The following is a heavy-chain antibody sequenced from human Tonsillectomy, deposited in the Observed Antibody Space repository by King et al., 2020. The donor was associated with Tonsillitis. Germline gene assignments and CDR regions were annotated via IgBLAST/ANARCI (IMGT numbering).Heavy chain of an antibody. CDR2: ISSSGTTI. J-gene: IGHJ4*02. V-gene: IGHV3-11*01. CDR1: GFTFSDYY. Sequence: VQLVESGGGLVKPGGSLRLSCAASGFTFSDYYMTWIRQAPGKGLEWISYISSSGTTIYYADSVKGRFAMSRDNAKNSLYLEMNSLRAEDTAVYYCASDCNGGSCYDYWGQGTLVTVSS. D-gene: IGHD2-15*01. CDR3: ASDCNGGSCYDY.